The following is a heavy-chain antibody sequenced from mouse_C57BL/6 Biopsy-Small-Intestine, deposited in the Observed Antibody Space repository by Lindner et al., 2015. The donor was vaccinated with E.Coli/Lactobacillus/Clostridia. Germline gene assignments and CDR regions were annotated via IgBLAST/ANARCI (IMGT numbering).Heavy chain of an antibody. J-gene: IGHJ4*01. Sequence: SVKVSCKASGYPFGTYDINWVRQATGQGLEWMGWMHPNTGNTAYAQKFQGRISMTRDTSTGTAYMEVSSLRSEDTAIYYCARSFGSSWYGVDYWGLGTLVTVSS. D-gene: IGHD1-1*02. V-gene: IGHV1-81*01. CDR3: ARSFGSSWYGVDY. CDR1: GYPFGTYD. CDR2: MHPNTGNT.